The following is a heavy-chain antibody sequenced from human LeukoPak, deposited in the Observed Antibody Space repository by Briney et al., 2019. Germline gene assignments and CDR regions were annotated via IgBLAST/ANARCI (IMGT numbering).Heavy chain of an antibody. V-gene: IGHV3-11*04. Sequence: GGSLRLSCAASGFTFSDYYMSWIRQAPGKGLEWVSYISSSGSTIYYADSVKGRFTISRDNAKNSLYLQMYSLRAEDTAVYYCARKVVPAAPIDYWGQGTLVTVSS. CDR2: ISSSGSTI. J-gene: IGHJ4*02. CDR1: GFTFSDYY. CDR3: ARKVVPAAPIDY. D-gene: IGHD2-2*01.